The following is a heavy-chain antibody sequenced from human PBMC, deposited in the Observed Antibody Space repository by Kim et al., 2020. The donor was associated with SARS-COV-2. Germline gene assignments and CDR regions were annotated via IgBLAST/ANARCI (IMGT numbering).Heavy chain of an antibody. V-gene: IGHV3-23*03. Sequence: KGRYTISRDNSKNTLYLKMNGLRAGDTAVYYCAKGQKGSGSYYSIGALDYWGQGTLVTVSS. D-gene: IGHD3-10*01. CDR3: AKGQKGSGSYYSIGALDY. J-gene: IGHJ4*02.